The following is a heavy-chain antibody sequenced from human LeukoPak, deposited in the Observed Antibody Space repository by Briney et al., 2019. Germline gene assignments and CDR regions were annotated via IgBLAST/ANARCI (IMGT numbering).Heavy chain of an antibody. CDR3: AKDPGYSSGWYYYYYGMDV. CDR1: GFTFSSYA. J-gene: IGHJ6*02. D-gene: IGHD6-19*01. CDR2: ISYDGSNK. V-gene: IGHV3-30-3*01. Sequence: GGSLRLSCAASGFTFSSYAMHWVRQAPGKGLEWVAVISYDGSNKYYADSVKGRFTISRDNSKNTLYLQMNSLRAEDTAVYYCAKDPGYSSGWYYYYYGMDVWGQGTTVTVSS.